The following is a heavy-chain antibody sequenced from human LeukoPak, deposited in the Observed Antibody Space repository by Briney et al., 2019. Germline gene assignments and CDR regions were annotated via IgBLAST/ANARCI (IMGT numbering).Heavy chain of an antibody. D-gene: IGHD2/OR15-2a*01. CDR2: ISPSGTT. J-gene: IGHJ5*02. V-gene: IGHV4-4*07. CDR3: ARDFYASGFYFWFDP. Sequence: SETLSLICSVSGGYTGSHYWSWIRQPAGKGLEWIGRISPSGTTHYNPSLGSRVTMSVDTSKNYFSLRLSSVTTADTAVYYCARDFYASGFYFWFDPWGQGILVTVSS. CDR1: GGYTGSHY.